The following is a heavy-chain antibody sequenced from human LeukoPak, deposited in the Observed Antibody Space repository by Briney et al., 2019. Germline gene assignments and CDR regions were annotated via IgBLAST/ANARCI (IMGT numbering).Heavy chain of an antibody. V-gene: IGHV3-48*01. D-gene: IGHD4-11*01. J-gene: IGHJ6*03. CDR2: ISSSSSTI. CDR1: GFTFNDYA. CDR3: ARDPPGYSSSWAYYYYYMDV. Sequence: GGSLRLSCAASGFTFNDYAMNWVRQAPGKGLEWVSYISSSSSTIYYADSVKGRFTISRDNAKNSLYLQMNSLRAEDTAVYYCARDPPGYSSSWAYYYYYMDVWGKGTTVTVSS.